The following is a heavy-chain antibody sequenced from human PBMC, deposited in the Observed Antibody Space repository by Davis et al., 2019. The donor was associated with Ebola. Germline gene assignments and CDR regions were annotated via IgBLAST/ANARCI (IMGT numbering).Heavy chain of an antibody. CDR2: INHSGSS. CDR3: ARAGYSGYDLHY. V-gene: IGHV4-34*01. CDR1: VGSFSGYY. Sequence: MPSETLSLTCAVYVGSFSGYYWSWIRQPPGKGLEWIGEINHSGSSKHSPSLKSRLTISVDTSKNQFSLKLSSVTAADTAVYYCARAGYSGYDLHYWGQGTLVTVSS. J-gene: IGHJ4*02. D-gene: IGHD5-12*01.